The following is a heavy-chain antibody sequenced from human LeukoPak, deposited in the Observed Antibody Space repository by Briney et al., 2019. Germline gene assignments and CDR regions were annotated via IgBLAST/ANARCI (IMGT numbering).Heavy chain of an antibody. V-gene: IGHV5-51*01. CDR2: IYPGDSDT. CDR3: ARGERAMATRKAGFDY. CDR1: GHSFTSYW. J-gene: IGHJ4*02. Sequence: GESLKISCKGSGHSFTSYWIAWVRQMPGKGLEWMGIIYPGDSDTRYSPSFEGQVTISADKSISTAYLQWSSLTASDTAMYYCARGERAMATRKAGFDYWGQGTLVTVSS. D-gene: IGHD5-24*01.